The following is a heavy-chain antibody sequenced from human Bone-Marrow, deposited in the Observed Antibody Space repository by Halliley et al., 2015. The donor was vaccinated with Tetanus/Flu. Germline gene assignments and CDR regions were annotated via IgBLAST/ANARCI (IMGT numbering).Heavy chain of an antibody. CDR1: GFAFSDYG. V-gene: IGHV3-30*18. CDR3: AKDRVHTVWYDYYAMDV. J-gene: IGHJ6*02. Sequence: SLRLSCAASGFAFSDYGMHWARQAPGKGLQWVSFISYDETTTYYADSVKGRFTISRDNSKNTLFLQLNSLRPEDTAVYYCAKDRVHTVWYDYYAMDVWGQGTTVTVSS. CDR2: ISYDETTT.